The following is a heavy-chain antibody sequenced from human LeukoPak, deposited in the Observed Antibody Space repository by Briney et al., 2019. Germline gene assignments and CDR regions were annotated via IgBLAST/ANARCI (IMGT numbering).Heavy chain of an antibody. Sequence: SETLSLTCTVPGGSISSSSYYWGWIRQPPGKGLEWIGSIYYSGSTYYNPSLKSRVTISVDTSKNQFSLKLSSVTAADTAVYYCARHHHYYYYGMDVWGQGTTVTVSS. CDR3: ARHHHYYYYGMDV. CDR1: GGSISSSSYY. CDR2: IYYSGST. J-gene: IGHJ6*02. V-gene: IGHV4-39*01.